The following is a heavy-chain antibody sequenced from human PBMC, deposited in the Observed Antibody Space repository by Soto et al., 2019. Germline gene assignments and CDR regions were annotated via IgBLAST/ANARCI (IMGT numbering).Heavy chain of an antibody. V-gene: IGHV4-59*01. Sequence: SETLSLTCTVSGGSISSYYWSWIRQPPGKGLEWIGYIYYSGSTNYNPSLKSRVTISVDTSKNQFSLKLSSVTAADTAVYYCARSLFGWGNWLDPWGQGTLVTVSS. D-gene: IGHD3-10*02. CDR1: GGSISSYY. CDR2: IYYSGST. CDR3: ARSLFGWGNWLDP. J-gene: IGHJ5*02.